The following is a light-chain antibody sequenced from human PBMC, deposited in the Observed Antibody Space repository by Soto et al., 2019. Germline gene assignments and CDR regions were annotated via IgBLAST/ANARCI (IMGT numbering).Light chain of an antibody. CDR3: QHLNNYPLT. V-gene: IGKV1-9*01. J-gene: IGKJ4*01. CDR1: QGISSY. Sequence: DIQLTQSPSFLSASVGDRVTITCRASQGISSYLLWYQQKPGKAPKLLIYEASTLQSGVPSRFSGSGSGTEFTLTINSLQPEDFATYYCQHLNNYPLTFGGGTEVEIK. CDR2: EAS.